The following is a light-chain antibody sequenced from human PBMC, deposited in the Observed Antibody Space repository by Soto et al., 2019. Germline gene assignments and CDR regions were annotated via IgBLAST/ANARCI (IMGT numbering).Light chain of an antibody. CDR1: RSNIGNNA. CDR2: NNN. J-gene: IGLJ3*02. V-gene: IGLV1-44*01. Sequence: QAVVTQTPSASGTPGQTVTISCSGSRSNIGNNAVSWYQQFPGTAPNLLIYNNNQRPSGVPDRFSGSKSGTSASLAISGLQSDDEADYYCATWDDSLNARGVFGGGTKLTVL. CDR3: ATWDDSLNARGV.